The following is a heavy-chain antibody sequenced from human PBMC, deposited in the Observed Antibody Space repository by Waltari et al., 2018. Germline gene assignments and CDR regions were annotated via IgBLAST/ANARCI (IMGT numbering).Heavy chain of an antibody. CDR3: ARGSTNLRFDP. CDR2: IYSGGST. CDR1: GFTVSSNY. V-gene: IGHV3-53*01. J-gene: IGHJ5*02. D-gene: IGHD5-12*01. Sequence: EVQLVESGGGLIQPGGSLRLSCAASGFTVSSNYMRWVRQAPGKGLEGVSVIYSGGSTYYADSVKGRFTISRDNSKNTLYLQMNSLRAEDTAVYYCARGSTNLRFDPWGQGTLVTVSS.